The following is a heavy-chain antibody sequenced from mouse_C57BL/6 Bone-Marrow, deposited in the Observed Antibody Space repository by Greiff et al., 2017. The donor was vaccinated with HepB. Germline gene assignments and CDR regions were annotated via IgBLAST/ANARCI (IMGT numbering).Heavy chain of an antibody. D-gene: IGHD1-1*01. CDR1: GFTFSDYY. CDR2: ISNGGGST. J-gene: IGHJ3*01. Sequence: EVKLVESGGGLVQPGGSLKLSCAASGFTFSDYYMYWVRQTPEKRLEWVADISNGGGSTYYPDTVKGRFTISRDNAKNTLYLQMSRLKSEDTAMYYCARRPYYGSSFAYWGQGTLVTVSA. CDR3: ARRPYYGSSFAY. V-gene: IGHV5-12*01.